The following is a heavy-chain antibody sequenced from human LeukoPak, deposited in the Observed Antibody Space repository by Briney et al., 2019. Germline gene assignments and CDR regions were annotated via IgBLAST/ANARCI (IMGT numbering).Heavy chain of an antibody. V-gene: IGHV4-31*03. CDR2: IYYSGST. D-gene: IGHD6-13*01. J-gene: IGHJ5*02. CDR1: GGSISSGGYY. Sequence: SETLSLTCTVSGGSISSGGYYWSWIRQHPGKGLEWIGYIYYSGSTYYNPSLKSRVTISVDTSKNQFSLKLSSVTAADTAVYYCARGGVAVRQQLDRLWFDPWGQGTLVTVSS. CDR3: ARGGVAVRQQLDRLWFDP.